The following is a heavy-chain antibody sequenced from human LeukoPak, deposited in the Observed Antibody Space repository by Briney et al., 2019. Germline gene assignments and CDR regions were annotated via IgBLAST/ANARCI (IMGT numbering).Heavy chain of an antibody. CDR3: ARGGTTGTTPGDYFDY. J-gene: IGHJ4*02. Sequence: GGSLRLSCAASGFTFSSYSMNWVRQAPGKGLEWVSSISSSSSYTYYADSVKGRFTISRDNAKNSLYLQMNSLRAEDTAVYYCARGGTTGTTPGDYFDYWGQGTLVTVSS. D-gene: IGHD1-1*01. CDR2: ISSSSSYT. V-gene: IGHV3-21*01. CDR1: GFTFSSYS.